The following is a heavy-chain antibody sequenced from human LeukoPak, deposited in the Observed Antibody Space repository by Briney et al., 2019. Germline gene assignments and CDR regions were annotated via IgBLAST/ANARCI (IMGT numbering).Heavy chain of an antibody. CDR2: INSGGSGT. V-gene: IGHV3-74*01. CDR1: GFNFASHW. J-gene: IGHJ4*02. CDR3: ARYRHLGY. Sequence: PGGSLRLSCAASGFNFASHWMHWVRQTPGKGLVWVSRINSGGSGTSYADSVEGRFTISRDNAKNTLYLQMNSLRAEDTAVYYCARYRHLGYWGQGTLVTVSS.